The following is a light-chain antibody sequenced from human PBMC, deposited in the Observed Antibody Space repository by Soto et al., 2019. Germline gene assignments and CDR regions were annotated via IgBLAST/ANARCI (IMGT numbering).Light chain of an antibody. CDR2: GAS. Sequence: EIVLTQPPGTLSLSPGERATLSCRASQSVSSSYLAWYQQKPGQAPRLLIYGASSRATGIPDRFSGSGSGTDFTLTISRLEPEDVAVYYCQQYGSSPPWYTFGQGTKLEIK. J-gene: IGKJ2*01. CDR1: QSVSSSY. CDR3: QQYGSSPPWYT. V-gene: IGKV3-20*01.